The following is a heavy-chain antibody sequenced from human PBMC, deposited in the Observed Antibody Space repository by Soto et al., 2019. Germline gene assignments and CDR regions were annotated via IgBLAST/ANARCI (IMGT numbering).Heavy chain of an antibody. CDR1: GYSISSGYY. CDR2: IYHSGST. D-gene: IGHD6-13*01. Sequence: SETLSLTCAVSGYSISSGYYWGWIRQPPGKGLEWIGSIYHSGSTYYNPSLKSRVTVSVDTSKNQFSLKLSSVTAADTAVYYCARCGYSSSWYGSVYYYYGMDVWGQGTTVTVSS. V-gene: IGHV4-38-2*01. CDR3: ARCGYSSSWYGSVYYYYGMDV. J-gene: IGHJ6*02.